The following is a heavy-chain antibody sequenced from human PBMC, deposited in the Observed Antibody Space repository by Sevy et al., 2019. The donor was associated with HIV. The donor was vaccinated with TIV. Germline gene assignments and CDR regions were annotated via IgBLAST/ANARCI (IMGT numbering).Heavy chain of an antibody. Sequence: GGSLRLSCAASGFTFSNSLMNWVRQAPGKGLEWVANINHDGSARYYVDSVKGRFTISRDNAKNSLFLQMDTLIAEDTALCYGLGSDAASVWGQGALVTVSS. CDR1: GFTFSNSL. D-gene: IGHD2-15*01. J-gene: IGHJ4*02. V-gene: IGHV3-7*01. CDR2: INHDGSAR. CDR3: LGSDAASV.